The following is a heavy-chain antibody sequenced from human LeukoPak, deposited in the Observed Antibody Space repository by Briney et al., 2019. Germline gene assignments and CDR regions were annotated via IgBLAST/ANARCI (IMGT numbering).Heavy chain of an antibody. D-gene: IGHD3-16*01. CDR2: MNPNSGNT. J-gene: IGHJ6*03. CDR1: GYTFTSYD. V-gene: IGHV1-8*03. CDR3: ARDPPRDDYAPLSVHYYYMDV. Sequence: ASVKVSCKASGYTFTSYDINWVRQATGQGLEWMGWMNPNSGNTGYAQKFQGRVTITRNTSISTAYMELSSLRAEDTAVYYCARDPPRDDYAPLSVHYYYMDVWGKGTTVTVSS.